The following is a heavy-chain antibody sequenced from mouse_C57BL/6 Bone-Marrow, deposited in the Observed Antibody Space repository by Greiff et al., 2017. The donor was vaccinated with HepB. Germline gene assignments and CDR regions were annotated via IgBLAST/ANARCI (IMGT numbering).Heavy chain of an antibody. D-gene: IGHD1-1*01. Sequence: EVQLVESGGGLVQPGGSLSLSCAASGFTFTDYYMRWVRQPPGKALEWLGSIRNKANGYTTEYSASVKGRFTISRDNSQSILYLQMHALRAEGSATYYGARYGLGYGSNYYAMDYWGQGTSVTVSS. CDR1: GFTFTDYY. J-gene: IGHJ4*01. CDR2: IRNKANGYTT. CDR3: ARYGLGYGSNYYAMDY. V-gene: IGHV7-3*01.